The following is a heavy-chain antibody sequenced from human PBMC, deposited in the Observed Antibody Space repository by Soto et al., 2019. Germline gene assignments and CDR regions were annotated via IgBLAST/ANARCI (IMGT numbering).Heavy chain of an antibody. CDR3: AKDNRQQWAKGGGVFDF. V-gene: IGHV3-30*18. CDR2: VSYDGSNK. Sequence: QVQLVESGGGVVQPGRSLRLSCAASGFTFSSYGMHWVRQAPGKGLEWVAAVSYDGSNKYFADSVKGRFTISRDDSKNTLYLQMSGRRPEDTAVYYCAKDNRQQWAKGGGVFDFWGQGTLVTVSS. CDR1: GFTFSSYG. D-gene: IGHD3-16*01. J-gene: IGHJ4*02.